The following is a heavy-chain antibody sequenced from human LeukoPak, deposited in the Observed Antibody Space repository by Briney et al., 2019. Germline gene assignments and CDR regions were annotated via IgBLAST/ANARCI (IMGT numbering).Heavy chain of an antibody. CDR2: IRFDGSNK. Sequence: PGRSLRLSCAASGFTFSSYGMHWVRQAQGKGLEWVAVIRFDGSNKYYADSVKDRFTISRDNSKNTLYLQMNSLRAEDTAVYYCAKDRVRHSYPLPPDYWGQGTLGTASS. V-gene: IGHV3-33*06. CDR3: AKDRVRHSYPLPPDY. CDR1: GFTFSSYG. J-gene: IGHJ4*02. D-gene: IGHD5-24*01.